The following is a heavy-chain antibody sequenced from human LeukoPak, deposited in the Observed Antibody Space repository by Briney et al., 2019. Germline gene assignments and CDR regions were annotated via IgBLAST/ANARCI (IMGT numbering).Heavy chain of an antibody. CDR3: ARERIAAAGTPFDY. CDR1: GFTFSDYY. CDR2: ISSSSSYT. D-gene: IGHD6-13*01. Sequence: GGSLRLSSAASGFTFSDYYMSWIRQAPGKGLEWVSYISSSSSYTNYADSVKGRFTISRDNAKNSLYLQMNSLRAEDTAVYYCARERIAAAGTPFDYWGQGTLVTVSS. V-gene: IGHV3-11*06. J-gene: IGHJ4*02.